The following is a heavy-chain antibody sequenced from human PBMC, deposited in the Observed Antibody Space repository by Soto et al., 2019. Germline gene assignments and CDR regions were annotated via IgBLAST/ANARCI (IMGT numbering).Heavy chain of an antibody. V-gene: IGHV5-51*01. CDR2: IYPGDSDR. D-gene: IGHD1-26*01. CDR3: VRYRSRDYYYGMDV. CDR1: GYSFDNYW. J-gene: IGHJ6*02. Sequence: LKISCKGSGYSFDNYWIGWVRQMPGKGLEWMAIIYPGDSDRRYSPSFQGQVTISADQSISTAYLQWSSLKASDTANYYCVRYRSRDYYYGMDVWGQGTTVTVSS.